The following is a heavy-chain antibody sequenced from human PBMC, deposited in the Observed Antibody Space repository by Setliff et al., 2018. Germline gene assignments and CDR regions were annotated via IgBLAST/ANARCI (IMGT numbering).Heavy chain of an antibody. CDR1: GYSISSGYY. CDR2: IYHSGST. D-gene: IGHD3-10*01. CDR3: ARHDGRGGGLLWFGELLSDHDAFDI. Sequence: SETLSLTCAVSGYSISSGYYWGWIRQPPGKGLEWIGSIYHSGSTYYNPSLKSRVTISVDTSKNQFSLKLSSVTVADTAVYYCARHDGRGGGLLWFGELLSDHDAFDIWGQGTMVTVSS. V-gene: IGHV4-38-2*01. J-gene: IGHJ3*02.